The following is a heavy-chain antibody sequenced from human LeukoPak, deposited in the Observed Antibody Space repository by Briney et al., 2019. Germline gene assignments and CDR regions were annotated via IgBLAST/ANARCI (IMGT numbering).Heavy chain of an antibody. V-gene: IGHV3-30-3*01. Sequence: PGGSLRLSCAASGFTFSSYAMHWVRQAPGKGLEWVAVISYDGSNKYYADSVKGRFTISRDNSKNTLYLQMNSLRAEDTAVYYCANHDSSGYYVLWYFDYWGQGTLVTVSS. J-gene: IGHJ4*02. CDR1: GFTFSSYA. D-gene: IGHD3-22*01. CDR2: ISYDGSNK. CDR3: ANHDSSGYYVLWYFDY.